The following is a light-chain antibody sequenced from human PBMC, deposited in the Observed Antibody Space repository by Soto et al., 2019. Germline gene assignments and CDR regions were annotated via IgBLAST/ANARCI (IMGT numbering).Light chain of an antibody. Sequence: ALAQPASVSGSPGQSITISCTGTSSDVGGYNYVSWFQQHPGKAPKLMIYEVSNRPSGVSNRFSGSKSGNTASLTISGLQAEDEADYYCNSYTSSSAFVFGAGTKVTVL. V-gene: IGLV2-14*01. J-gene: IGLJ1*01. CDR1: SSDVGGYNY. CDR2: EVS. CDR3: NSYTSSSAFV.